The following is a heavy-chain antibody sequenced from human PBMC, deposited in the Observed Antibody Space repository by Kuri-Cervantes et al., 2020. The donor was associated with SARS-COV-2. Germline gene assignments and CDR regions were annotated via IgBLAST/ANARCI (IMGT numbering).Heavy chain of an antibody. CDR2: INSDGSSP. J-gene: IGHJ4*02. V-gene: IGHV3-74*01. D-gene: IGHD1-7*01. CDR3: ARAGITGTNFYFDY. CDR1: GFTFSSYW. Sequence: GGSLRLSCAASGFTFSSYWMHWVRQAPGKGLVWVSRINSDGSSPSYADSVKGRFTISRDNAKNTLYLQMNSLRAEDTAVYYCARAGITGTNFYFDYWGQGTMVTVSS.